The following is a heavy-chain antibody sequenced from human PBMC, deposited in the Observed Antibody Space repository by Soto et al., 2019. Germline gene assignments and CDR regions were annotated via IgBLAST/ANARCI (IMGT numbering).Heavy chain of an antibody. D-gene: IGHD4-4*01. CDR3: ARDGDYSNYPGGLAPDYYLDY. V-gene: IGHV1-46*01. Sequence: GASVKVSCKASGYTFTSYYMHWVRQAPGQGLEWMGIINPSGGSTSYAQKFQGRVTMTRDTSTSTVYMELSSLRSEDTAVYYCARDGDYSNYPGGLAPDYYLDYWGQGTLVTVSS. CDR2: INPSGGST. CDR1: GYTFTSYY. J-gene: IGHJ4*02.